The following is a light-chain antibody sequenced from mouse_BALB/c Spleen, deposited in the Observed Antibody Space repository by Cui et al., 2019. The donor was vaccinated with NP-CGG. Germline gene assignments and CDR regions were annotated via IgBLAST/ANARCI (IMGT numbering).Light chain of an antibody. CDR3: ALWYSNHWV. CDR1: TGAVTNSNY. CDR2: GTN. V-gene: IGLV1*01. Sequence: QAVVTQEVALTTSPGESVTLTCRSSTGAVTNSNYANWIQEKPDHLFTGLIGGTNNRAPGVPARFSGSLIGDKAFLTITGAQTEDEAIYFCALWYSNHWVFGGGTKLTVL. J-gene: IGLJ1*01.